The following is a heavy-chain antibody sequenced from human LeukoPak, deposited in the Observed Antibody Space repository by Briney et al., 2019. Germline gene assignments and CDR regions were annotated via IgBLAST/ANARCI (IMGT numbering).Heavy chain of an antibody. CDR1: GFTFSSHW. Sequence: GGSLRLSCAGSGFTFSSHWIGWVRQAPGKGLEWVAHINQDGSQKYYVDSVEGRFAISRDNAKNSLYLQMNSLRAEDTAIYYCAKDRYSYGQDYDYWGQGTLVTVSS. J-gene: IGHJ4*02. CDR3: AKDRYSYGQDYDY. CDR2: INQDGSQK. D-gene: IGHD5-18*01. V-gene: IGHV3-7*01.